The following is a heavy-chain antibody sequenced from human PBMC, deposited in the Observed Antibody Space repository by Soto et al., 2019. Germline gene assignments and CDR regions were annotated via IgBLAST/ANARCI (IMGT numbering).Heavy chain of an antibody. CDR2: ISYDGSNK. Sequence: PGGSLRLSCAASGFTFSSYAMHWVRQAPGKGLEWVAVISYDGSNKYYADSVKGRFTISRDNSKNTLYLQMNSLRAEDTAVYYCAREYRGYSSGWSSDYWGQGTLVTVSS. CDR1: GFTFSSYA. D-gene: IGHD6-19*01. J-gene: IGHJ4*02. V-gene: IGHV3-30-3*01. CDR3: AREYRGYSSGWSSDY.